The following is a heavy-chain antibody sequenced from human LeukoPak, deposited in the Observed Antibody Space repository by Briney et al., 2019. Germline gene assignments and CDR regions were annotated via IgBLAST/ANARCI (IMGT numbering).Heavy chain of an antibody. V-gene: IGHV4-59*01. J-gene: IGHJ4*02. CDR2: IYYSGST. Sequence: SETLSLTCTVSGGSISSYYWSWIRQPPGKGLEWIGYIYYSGSTNYNPSLKSRVTISVDTSKNQFSLKLSSVTAADTAVYYCARGFGSSWYGGYFDYWGQGTLVTVSS. CDR1: GGSISSYY. D-gene: IGHD6-13*01. CDR3: ARGFGSSWYGGYFDY.